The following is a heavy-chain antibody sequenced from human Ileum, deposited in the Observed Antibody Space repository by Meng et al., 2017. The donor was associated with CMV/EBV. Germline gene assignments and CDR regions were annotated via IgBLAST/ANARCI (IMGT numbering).Heavy chain of an antibody. CDR2: LYSDGSTVGAYT. Sequence: GESLKISCAASGFTVNNNYMNWVRQTPGEGQEWVSVLYSDGSTVGAYTYYADSVRGRFTISRDNSKNTLYLQMDSLRAEDTAVYFCASHTHYAGNPPGTHNCWGQGTLVTVSS. V-gene: IGHV3-53*01. J-gene: IGHJ4*02. CDR3: ASHTHYAGNPPGTHNC. CDR1: GFTVNNNY. D-gene: IGHD1-14*01.